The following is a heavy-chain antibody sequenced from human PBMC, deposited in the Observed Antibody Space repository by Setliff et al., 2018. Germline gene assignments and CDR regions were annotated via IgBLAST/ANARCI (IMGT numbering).Heavy chain of an antibody. Sequence: PGGSLRLSCAASGFTFSTYRMHWVRQAPGKGLEWVAVIWDDGVKKYHADSVKGRFTISRDNSKNTLYLQMNNLRVEDTAVYYCARGGVFGHFYFDLWGRGTLVTVSS. CDR1: GFTFSTYR. V-gene: IGHV3-33*08. CDR3: ARGGVFGHFYFDL. CDR2: IWDDGVKK. D-gene: IGHD3-10*02. J-gene: IGHJ2*01.